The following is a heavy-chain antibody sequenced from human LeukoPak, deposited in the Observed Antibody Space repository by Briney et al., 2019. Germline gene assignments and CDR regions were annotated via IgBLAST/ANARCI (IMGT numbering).Heavy chain of an antibody. CDR2: IYYSGST. CDR3: ARAVSGRFDY. D-gene: IGHD6-19*01. CDR1: GGSISSSSYY. Sequence: SETLSLTCTVSGGSISSSSYYWGWIRQPPGKGLEWIGSIYYSGSTYYNPSLKSRVTISVDTSKNQFSLRLSSVTAADTAIYYCARAVSGRFDYWGQGTLVTVSS. J-gene: IGHJ4*02. V-gene: IGHV4-39*01.